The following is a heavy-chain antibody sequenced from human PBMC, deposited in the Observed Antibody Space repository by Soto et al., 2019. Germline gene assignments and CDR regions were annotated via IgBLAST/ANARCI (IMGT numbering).Heavy chain of an antibody. V-gene: IGHV3-9*01. CDR2: ISWDSRSV. D-gene: IGHD6-6*01. CDR3: AKDSIRRSFSRSSTRARDAFDI. J-gene: IGHJ3*02. Sequence: PGGSLRLSCAVSGFTFEDSAMHWVRQAPGKGLEWVSGISWDSRSVAYADSVKGRFTSSRDNAENSLHLQMNSLRAEDTAVYYCAKDSIRRSFSRSSTRARDAFDIWGQGTMVTVSS. CDR1: GFTFEDSA.